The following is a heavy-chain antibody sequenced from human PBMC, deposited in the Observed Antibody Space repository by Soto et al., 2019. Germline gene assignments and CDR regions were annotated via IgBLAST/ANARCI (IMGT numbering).Heavy chain of an antibody. D-gene: IGHD2-15*01. J-gene: IGHJ4*02. CDR2: IKSKTDGGTT. V-gene: IGHV3-15*01. Sequence: GGSLRLSCAASGFTFSNAWMSWVRQAPGKGLEWVGRIKSKTDGGTTDYAAPVKGRFTISRDDSKNTLYLQMNSLKTEDTAVYYCTTGGYCSGGSCYSAYFSSSNYWGQGTLVTVSS. CDR1: GFTFSNAW. CDR3: TTGGYCSGGSCYSAYFSSSNY.